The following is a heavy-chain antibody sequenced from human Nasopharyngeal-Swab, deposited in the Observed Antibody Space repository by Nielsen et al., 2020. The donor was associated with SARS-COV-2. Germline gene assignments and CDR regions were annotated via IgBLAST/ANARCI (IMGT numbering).Heavy chain of an antibody. J-gene: IGHJ3*02. V-gene: IGHV4-59*13. CDR1: GGSISNYY. CDR3: ARDLKGSMVRGNAFDI. Sequence: SETLSLTCTVSGGSISNYYWSWIRQSPGKGLEWIGYIYYSGSTNYNPSLKSRVTISVDTSKNQFSLKLSSVTAADTAVYYCARDLKGSMVRGNAFDIWGQGTMVTVSS. CDR2: IYYSGST. D-gene: IGHD3-10*01.